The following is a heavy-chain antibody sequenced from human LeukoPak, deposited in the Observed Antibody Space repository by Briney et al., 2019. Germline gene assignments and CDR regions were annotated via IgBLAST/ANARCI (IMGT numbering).Heavy chain of an antibody. D-gene: IGHD3-22*01. CDR3: ARFIRPYDSSGYLASLYLTS. Sequence: SETLSLTCTVSGYSITSGYYWGWIRQPPGKGLEWIGSIYYSGSTYYNPSLKSRVTISVDTSKNQFSLKLSSVTAADTAVYYCARFIRPYDSSGYLASLYLTSGGQETRVTVSS. J-gene: IGHJ4*02. CDR2: IYYSGST. CDR1: GYSITSGYY. V-gene: IGHV4-38-2*02.